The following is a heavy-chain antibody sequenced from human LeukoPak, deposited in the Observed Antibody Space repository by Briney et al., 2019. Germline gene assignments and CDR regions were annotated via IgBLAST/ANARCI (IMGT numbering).Heavy chain of an antibody. CDR2: INPNSGGT. Sequence: ASVKVSCKASGYTFTGYYMHWVRQAPGQGLEWMGWINPNSGGTNYAQEFQGRVTMTRDTSISTAYMELSRLRSDDTAVYYCARELVRQDGDFWSGYYYYYYGMDVWGQGTTVTVSS. J-gene: IGHJ6*02. V-gene: IGHV1-2*02. D-gene: IGHD3-3*01. CDR3: ARELVRQDGDFWSGYYYYYYGMDV. CDR1: GYTFTGYY.